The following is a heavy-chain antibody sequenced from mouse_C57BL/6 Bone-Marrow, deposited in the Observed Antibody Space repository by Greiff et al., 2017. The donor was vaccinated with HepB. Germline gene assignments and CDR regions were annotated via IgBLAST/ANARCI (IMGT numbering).Heavy chain of an antibody. CDR2: ISSGGDYI. CDR1: GFTFSSYA. J-gene: IGHJ2*01. V-gene: IGHV5-9-1*02. D-gene: IGHD2-2*01. CDR3: TRLWLRRRGFDY. Sequence: EVMLVESGEGLVKPGGSLKLSCAASGFTFSSYAMSWVRQTPEKRLEWVAYISSGGDYIYYADTVKGRFTISRDNARNTLYLQMSSLKSEDTAMYYCTRLWLRRRGFDYWGQGTTLTVSS.